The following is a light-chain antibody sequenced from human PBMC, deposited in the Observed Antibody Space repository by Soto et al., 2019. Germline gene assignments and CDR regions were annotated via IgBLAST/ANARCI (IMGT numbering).Light chain of an antibody. V-gene: IGKV1-33*01. J-gene: IGKJ3*01. CDR1: QDISNY. CDR3: QHYANLPFT. Sequence: DIPMTQSPSSLSASVGDRVTITCQASQDISNYLTWYQHKPGKAPKLLIFDASNLETGVPSRFSGSGSGTDFTFTISSLQPEDIATYYCQHYANLPFTFGPGTRVDLK. CDR2: DAS.